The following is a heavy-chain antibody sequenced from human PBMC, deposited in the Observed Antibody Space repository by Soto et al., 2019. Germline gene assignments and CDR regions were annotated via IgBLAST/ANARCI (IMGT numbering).Heavy chain of an antibody. J-gene: IGHJ4*02. CDR1: GFTFSSYA. V-gene: IGHV3-23*01. CDR2: ISGSGGST. D-gene: IGHD6-13*01. CDR3: AKAHSSPRSFPGY. Sequence: EVQLLESGGGLVQPGGSLRLSCAASGFTFSSYAMSWVRQAPGKGLEWVSAISGSGGSTYYADSVKGRFTISIDNSKNTLYLQMNSLRAEDTAVYYCAKAHSSPRSFPGYWGQGTLVTVSS.